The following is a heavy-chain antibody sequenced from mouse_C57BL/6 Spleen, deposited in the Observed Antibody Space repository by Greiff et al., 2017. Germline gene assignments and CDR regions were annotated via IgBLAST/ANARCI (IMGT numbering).Heavy chain of an antibody. D-gene: IGHD1-1*01. CDR2: ISSGSSTI. J-gene: IGHJ2*01. CDR3: ARGDYGRRYDY. Sequence: EVKVVESGGGLVKPGGSLKLSCAASGFTFSDYGMHWVRQAPEKGLEWVAYISSGSSTIYYADTVKGRFTISRDNAKTTLFLQMTSLRSEDTAMYYCARGDYGRRYDYWGQGTTLTVSS. V-gene: IGHV5-17*01. CDR1: GFTFSDYG.